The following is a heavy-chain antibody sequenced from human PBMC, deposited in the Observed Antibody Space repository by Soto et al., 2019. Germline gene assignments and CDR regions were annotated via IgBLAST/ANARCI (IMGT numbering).Heavy chain of an antibody. V-gene: IGHV4-31*03. J-gene: IGHJ6*02. CDR1: GGSISSGGYY. CDR3: ATDSATSYFGMDV. CDR2: IYYSGST. D-gene: IGHD1-26*01. Sequence: PSETLSLNCTVSGGSISSGGYYWSWIRQHPGKGLEWIGYIYYSGSTYYNPSLKSRVTISVDTSKNQFSLKLSSVTAADTAVYYCATDSATSYFGMDVWGHGTTVTVSS.